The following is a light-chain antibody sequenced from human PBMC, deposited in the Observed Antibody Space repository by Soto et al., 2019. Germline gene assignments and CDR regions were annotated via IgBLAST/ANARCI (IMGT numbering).Light chain of an antibody. CDR1: QGISSY. CDR2: AAS. V-gene: IGKV1-9*01. CDR3: QQSYSTPIT. Sequence: IQLTQSPSSLSASVGDRVTITCRASQGISSYLAWYQQKPGEAPKLLIYAASTLQSGVPLRFSGSGSGTDFTLTISSLQPEDFATYYCQQSYSTPITFGQGTRLEIK. J-gene: IGKJ5*01.